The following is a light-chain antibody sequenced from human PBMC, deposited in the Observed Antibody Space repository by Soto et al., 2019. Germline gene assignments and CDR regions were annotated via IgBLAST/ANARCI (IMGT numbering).Light chain of an antibody. CDR2: WAS. CDR1: QSLLYSSNNKNY. Sequence: DIVMTQSPDSLAVSLGERATFNCKSSQSLLYSSNNKNYLAWYQQKPGQPPKLLIYWASTREYGVPDRFGGSDSQTQFTLPNSSLQTKDVADYYCQQYDRPHPTFGQGTRLAIK. J-gene: IGKJ5*01. CDR3: QQYDRPHPT. V-gene: IGKV4-1*01.